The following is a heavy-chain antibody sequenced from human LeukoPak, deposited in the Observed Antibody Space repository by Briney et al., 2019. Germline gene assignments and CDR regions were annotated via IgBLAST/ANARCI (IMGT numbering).Heavy chain of an antibody. J-gene: IGHJ4*02. CDR2: IYHSGST. D-gene: IGHD1-26*01. Sequence: SETLSLTCTVSGYSISSGYYWGWIRQPPGKGLEWIGSIYHSGSTYYNPPLKSRVTISVDTSKNQFSLKLSSVTAADTAVYYCARVTERTVGATTDYWGQGTLVTVSS. CDR3: ARVTERTVGATTDY. CDR1: GYSISSGYY. V-gene: IGHV4-38-2*02.